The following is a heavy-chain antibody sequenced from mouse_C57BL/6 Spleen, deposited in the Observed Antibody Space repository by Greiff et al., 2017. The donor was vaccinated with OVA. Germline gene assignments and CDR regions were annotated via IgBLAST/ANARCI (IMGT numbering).Heavy chain of an antibody. CDR3: AREGGGYYDWYFDV. CDR1: GYTFTSYW. D-gene: IGHD2-3*01. CDR2: INPSNGGT. Sequence: QVQLQQPGTELVKPGASVKLSCKASGYTFTSYWMHWVKQRPGQGLEWIGNINPSNGGTNYNEKFKSKATLTVDKSSSTAYMQLSSLTSEDSAVYYCAREGGGYYDWYFDVWGTGTTVTVSS. J-gene: IGHJ1*03. V-gene: IGHV1-53*01.